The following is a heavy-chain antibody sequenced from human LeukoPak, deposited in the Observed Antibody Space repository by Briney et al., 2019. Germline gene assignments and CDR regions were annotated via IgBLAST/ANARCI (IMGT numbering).Heavy chain of an antibody. J-gene: IGHJ3*02. CDR3: ARGDYDKPFGAFYI. V-gene: IGHV3-30*04. Sequence: WGSLCLSCAAPGFSFSDYTMHWVRQAPGKGLEWVGFISNDGNNKYSAYAVKGRITISRENSKNTLFLEMSNLRAEDTAVYYCARGDYDKPFGAFYICGQGTTGTVSS. D-gene: IGHD3-22*01. CDR2: ISNDGNNK. CDR1: GFSFSDYT.